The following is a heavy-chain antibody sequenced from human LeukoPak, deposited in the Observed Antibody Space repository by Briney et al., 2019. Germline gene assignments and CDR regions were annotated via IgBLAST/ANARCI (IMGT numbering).Heavy chain of an antibody. CDR2: ISSSSSYI. V-gene: IGHV3-21*01. CDR3: ARDPNYTTWGNYYYLDV. CDR1: GFTFSSYS. D-gene: IGHD2-2*02. J-gene: IGHJ6*03. Sequence: GGSLRLSCAASGFTFSSYSMNWVRQAPGKGLEWVSSISSSSSYIYYADSVKGRFTISRDNAKNSLYLQMNSLRAEDTAVYYCARDPNYTTWGNYYYLDVWGKGTTVTVSS.